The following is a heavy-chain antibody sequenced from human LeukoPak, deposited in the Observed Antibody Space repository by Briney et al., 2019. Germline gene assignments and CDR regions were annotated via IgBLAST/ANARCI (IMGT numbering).Heavy chain of an antibody. D-gene: IGHD2-21*01. J-gene: IGHJ4*02. Sequence: GSSVKVSCKASGGTFSSYAISWVRQAPGQGLEWMGGIIPIFGTANYAQKFQGRVTITADESTSTAYMELSSLRSEDTAVYYCARVKEYCGGDCYYNYWGQGTLVTVSS. CDR1: GGTFSSYA. CDR3: ARVKEYCGGDCYYNY. V-gene: IGHV1-69*01. CDR2: IIPIFGTA.